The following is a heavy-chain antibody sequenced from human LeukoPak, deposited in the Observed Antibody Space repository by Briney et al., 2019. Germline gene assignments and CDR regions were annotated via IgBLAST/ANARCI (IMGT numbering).Heavy chain of an antibody. CDR1: GFTFSDYY. Sequence: GGSLRLSCAASGFTFSDYYMSWIRQAPGKGLEWVSYISSSGSTIYYADSVKGRFTISRDNSKNTLYLQMNSLRAEDTAVYYCAKDGPLSYYYDSSGLEVYWGQGTLVTVSS. J-gene: IGHJ4*02. CDR2: ISSSGSTI. V-gene: IGHV3-11*01. D-gene: IGHD3-22*01. CDR3: AKDGPLSYYYDSSGLEVY.